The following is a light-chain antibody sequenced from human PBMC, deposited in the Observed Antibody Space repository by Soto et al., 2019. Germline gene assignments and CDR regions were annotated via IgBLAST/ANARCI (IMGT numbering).Light chain of an antibody. CDR3: QTWGTGIQV. CDR1: SGHSSYA. J-gene: IGLJ2*01. V-gene: IGLV4-69*01. Sequence: QSVLTQSPSASASLGASVKLTCTLSSGHSSYAIAWHQKQPETGPRYLMKLNSDGSHSKGDGIPDRFSGSSSGAERYLTISSLQSEDEADYYCQTWGTGIQVFGGGTKLTVL. CDR2: LNSDGSH.